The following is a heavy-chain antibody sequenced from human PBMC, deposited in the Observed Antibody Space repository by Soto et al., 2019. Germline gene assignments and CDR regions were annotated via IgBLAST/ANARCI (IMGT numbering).Heavy chain of an antibody. CDR2: IFDTGNT. CDR3: ACLNGSVRSFDH. J-gene: IGHJ2*01. CDR1: GGSLSSGGCS. V-gene: IGHV4-30-2*01. Sequence: QLQLLESGSGLVRPSQTLSLTCAVSGGSLSSGGCSWNWIRLPPGKSLEWIGYIFDTGNTYYSTSRKMRVSLSVDASRNQFSLRLASVSAADTAMYYCACLNGSVRSFDHWGRGTLVTVSS. D-gene: IGHD2-8*01.